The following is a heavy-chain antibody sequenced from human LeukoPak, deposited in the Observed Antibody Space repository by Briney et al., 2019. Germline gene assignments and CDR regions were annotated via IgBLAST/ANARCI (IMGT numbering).Heavy chain of an antibody. CDR2: IKSKTDGGTT. CDR1: GFTFSNAW. CDR3: TTHSPKSRSWLLPFDY. Sequence: GGSLRLSCAASGFTFSNAWMSWVRQAPGNGLEWVGRIKSKTDGGTTDYAAPVKGRFTISRDDSKNTLYLQMNSLKTEDTAVYYCTTHSPKSRSWLLPFDYWGQGTLVTVSS. J-gene: IGHJ4*02. D-gene: IGHD6-13*01. V-gene: IGHV3-15*01.